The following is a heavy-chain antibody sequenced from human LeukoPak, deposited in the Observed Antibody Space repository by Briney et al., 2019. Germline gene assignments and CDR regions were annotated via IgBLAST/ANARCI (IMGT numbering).Heavy chain of an antibody. D-gene: IGHD5/OR15-5a*01. J-gene: IGHJ3*02. Sequence: LGESLKISCKVSGYSFTSFWIGWVRQMPGKGLEWMGIIYPGDSDTRYTPSFQGQVTISADKSIATAYLQWSSLKASDTAMYYCARQRVSRGSDGFDIWGQGTMVTVSS. CDR3: ARQRVSRGSDGFDI. V-gene: IGHV5-51*01. CDR2: IYPGDSDT. CDR1: GYSFTSFW.